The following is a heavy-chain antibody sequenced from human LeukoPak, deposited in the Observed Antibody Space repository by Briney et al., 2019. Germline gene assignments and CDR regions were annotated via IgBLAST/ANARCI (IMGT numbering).Heavy chain of an antibody. D-gene: IGHD3-9*01. J-gene: IGHJ6*02. V-gene: IGHV3-43*02. CDR3: ARDGITIAGYHGLDV. CDR2: INGGGDST. Sequence: GGSLRLSCVGSGFTFDEYGMHWVRQPPGKGLEWVSLINGGGDSTFYADSVKGRFTISRDNRKNSLHLEMNSLRGEDTALYYCARDGITIAGYHGLDVWGQGTTVTVSS. CDR1: GFTFDEYG.